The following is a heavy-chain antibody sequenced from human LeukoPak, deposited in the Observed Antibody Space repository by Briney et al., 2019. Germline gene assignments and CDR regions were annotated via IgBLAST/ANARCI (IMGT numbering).Heavy chain of an antibody. J-gene: IGHJ6*02. D-gene: IGHD3-22*01. Sequence: ASVEVSCKASGGTFSSYAISWVRQAPGQGLEWMGGIIPIFGTANYARKFQGRVTITADESTSTAYMELSSLRSEDTAVYYCASPTYDSSGYYLPLSTVYYYYGMDVWGQGTTVTVSS. V-gene: IGHV1-69*13. CDR1: GGTFSSYA. CDR2: IIPIFGTA. CDR3: ASPTYDSSGYYLPLSTVYYYYGMDV.